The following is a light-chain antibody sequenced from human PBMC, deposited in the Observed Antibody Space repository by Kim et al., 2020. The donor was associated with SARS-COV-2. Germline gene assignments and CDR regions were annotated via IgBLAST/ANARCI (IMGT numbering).Light chain of an antibody. CDR1: RLRSYY. V-gene: IGLV3-19*01. J-gene: IGLJ2*01. Sequence: LGQTVRSTCQGDRLRSYYARCYQHTPAHAPVLVIYGKNNRPAGVPDRFSGSSSGNTASLTISVTQAEDDSDYYCNSRDSSGNHPVVFGGGTQLTVL. CDR2: GKN. CDR3: NSRDSSGNHPVV.